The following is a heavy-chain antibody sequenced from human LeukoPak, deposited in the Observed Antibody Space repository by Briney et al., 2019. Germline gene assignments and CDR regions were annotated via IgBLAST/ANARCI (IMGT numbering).Heavy chain of an antibody. Sequence: GGSLRLSCAASGFTFSSYGMHWVRQAPGKGLEWVAVIWYDGSNKYYADSVKGRFTISRDNSKNTLYLQMNSLRAEDTAVYYCARDLSEPLLSYPHYGMDVWGQGTTVTVSS. D-gene: IGHD1-14*01. CDR2: IWYDGSNK. J-gene: IGHJ6*02. V-gene: IGHV3-33*01. CDR3: ARDLSEPLLSYPHYGMDV. CDR1: GFTFSSYG.